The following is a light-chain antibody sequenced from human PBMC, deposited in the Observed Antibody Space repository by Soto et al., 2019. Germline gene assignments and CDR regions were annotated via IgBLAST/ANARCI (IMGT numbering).Light chain of an antibody. CDR1: QAISSH. CDR2: AAS. J-gene: IGKJ5*01. Sequence: IQLTQSPSSRSASVGDRVTITCRASQAISSHLAWYQQEPGKAPKLLIYAASTLQSGVPSRFSGSGFGTDFTLTISSLQPEDFATYYCQQLNAYPITFGQGTRLEIK. CDR3: QQLNAYPIT. V-gene: IGKV1-9*01.